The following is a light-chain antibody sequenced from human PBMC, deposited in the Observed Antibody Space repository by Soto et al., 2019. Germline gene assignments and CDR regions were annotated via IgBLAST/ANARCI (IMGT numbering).Light chain of an antibody. J-gene: IGKJ1*01. Sequence: EIVMTQSPATLSVSPGGRATLSCRASRSISDTLAWYQQKPGQAPRLLIHGASTRAPGFPARFSGSGSGTDFTLTISSLQSEDFAVYYCQQYDNWPWTFGQGTTVEIK. CDR3: QQYDNWPWT. CDR1: RSISDT. CDR2: GAS. V-gene: IGKV3-15*01.